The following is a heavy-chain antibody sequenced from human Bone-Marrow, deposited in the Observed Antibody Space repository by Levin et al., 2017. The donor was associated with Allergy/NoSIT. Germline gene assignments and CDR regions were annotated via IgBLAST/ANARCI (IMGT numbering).Heavy chain of an antibody. D-gene: IGHD6-19*01. CDR1: GYRLSDYY. V-gene: IGHV3-11*01. J-gene: IGHJ4*02. Sequence: LGESLKISCAASGYRLSDYYMSWTRQAPGKGLEWVSYISSGGTTMYYADSVKGRFTISRDNAKNSLYLQMNSLRAEDPAVYYCVRDRGAVAPGYFDYWGQGALVTVSS. CDR3: VRDRGAVAPGYFDY. CDR2: ISSGGTTM.